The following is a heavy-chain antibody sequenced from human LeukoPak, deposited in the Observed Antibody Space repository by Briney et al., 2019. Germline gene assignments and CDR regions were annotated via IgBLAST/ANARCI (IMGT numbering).Heavy chain of an antibody. V-gene: IGHV4-61*02. D-gene: IGHD3-22*01. Sequence: PSETLSLTCTVSGGSISSGSYSWSWIRQPAGKGLEWIGRFYTSGTTNYNPSLKSRVTISVDTSKNQFSLRLSSVTAADTAVYYCARGGYYDSHLPYWGQGTLVTVSS. CDR3: ARGGYYDSHLPY. J-gene: IGHJ4*02. CDR2: FYTSGTT. CDR1: GGSISSGSYS.